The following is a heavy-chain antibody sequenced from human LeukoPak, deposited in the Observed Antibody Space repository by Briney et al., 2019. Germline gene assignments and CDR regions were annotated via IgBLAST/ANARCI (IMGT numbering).Heavy chain of an antibody. CDR1: GGTFSSYA. CDR2: IIPIFGTA. V-gene: IGHV1-69*13. D-gene: IGHD6-13*01. CDR3: ARVGVWGYSSSWYFDY. J-gene: IGHJ4*02. Sequence: SVKVSCKASGGTFSSYAISWVRQAPGQGLEWMGGIIPIFGTANYAQKFQGRVTITADESTSTAYMELRSLRSDDTAVYYCARVGVWGYSSSWYFDYWGQGTLVTVSS.